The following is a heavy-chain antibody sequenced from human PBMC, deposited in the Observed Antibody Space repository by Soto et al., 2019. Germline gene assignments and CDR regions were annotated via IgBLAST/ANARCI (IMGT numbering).Heavy chain of an antibody. CDR2: IIPITGIA. CDR3: ARSQGSSTSLEIYYYYYYGMDV. V-gene: IGHV1-69*01. Sequence: QVQLVQSGAEVKKPGSSVKVSCKASGVTFSSYAISWVRQAPGQGLEWMGGIIPITGIANYAQKFKGRVTITADESTSTVYMELSSLRSEDTAVYFCARSQGSSTSLEIYYYYYYGMDVWGQGTTVTVSS. D-gene: IGHD2-2*01. CDR1: GVTFSSYA. J-gene: IGHJ6*02.